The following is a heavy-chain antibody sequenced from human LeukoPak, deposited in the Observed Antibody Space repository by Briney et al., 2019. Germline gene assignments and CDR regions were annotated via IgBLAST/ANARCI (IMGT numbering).Heavy chain of an antibody. Sequence: SETLSLTCTVSGGSISSSSYYWGWIRQPPGKGLEWIGSIYYSGSTYYNPSLKSRVTISVDTSKNQFSLKLGSVTAADTAVYYCARVPIMITFGGVDYRGQGTLVTVSS. D-gene: IGHD3-16*01. CDR2: IYYSGST. V-gene: IGHV4-39*01. CDR3: ARVPIMITFGGVDY. CDR1: GGSISSSSYY. J-gene: IGHJ4*02.